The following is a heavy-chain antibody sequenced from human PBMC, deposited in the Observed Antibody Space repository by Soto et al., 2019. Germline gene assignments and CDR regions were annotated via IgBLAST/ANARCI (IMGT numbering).Heavy chain of an antibody. J-gene: IGHJ6*02. D-gene: IGHD3-9*01. V-gene: IGHV1-69*13. Sequence: SVNLYCKASGGTFSSYAISWVRQAPGQGLEWMGGIIPIFGTANYAQKFQGRVTITADESTSTAYMELSSLRSEDTAVYYCARGVFSVYYRRYYYDVMYFCGQGSTVIGS. CDR3: ARGVFSVYYRRYYYDVMYF. CDR2: IIPIFGTA. CDR1: GGTFSSYA.